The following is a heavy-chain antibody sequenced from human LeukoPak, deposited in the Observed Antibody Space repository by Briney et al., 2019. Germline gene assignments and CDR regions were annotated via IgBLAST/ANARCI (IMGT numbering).Heavy chain of an antibody. CDR2: IYYSGST. CDR1: GGSISSSSYY. CDR3: ARGPRRARRDGYGY. D-gene: IGHD5-24*01. V-gene: IGHV4-39*07. Sequence: SETLSLTCTVSGGSISSSSYYWGWIRQPPGTGLEWIGSIYYSGSTYYNPSLKSRVTISVDTSKNQFSLKLSSVTAADTAVYYCARGPRRARRDGYGYWGQGTLVTVSS. J-gene: IGHJ4*02.